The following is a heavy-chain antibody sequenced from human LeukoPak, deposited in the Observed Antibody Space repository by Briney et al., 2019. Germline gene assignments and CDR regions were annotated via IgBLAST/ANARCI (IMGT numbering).Heavy chain of an antibody. CDR3: ARLIAAAEINFDY. CDR2: IYYSGST. CDR1: GGSISSGGYY. V-gene: IGHV4-31*03. D-gene: IGHD6-13*01. J-gene: IGHJ4*02. Sequence: SETLSLTCTVSGGSISSGGYYWSWIRQHPGKGLEWIGYIYYSGSTYYNPSLKSRVTISVDTSKNQFSLKLSSVTAADTAVYYCARLIAAAEINFDYWGQGTLVTVSS.